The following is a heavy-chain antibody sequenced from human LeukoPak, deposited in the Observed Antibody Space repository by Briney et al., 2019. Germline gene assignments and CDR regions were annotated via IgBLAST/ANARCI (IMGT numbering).Heavy chain of an antibody. CDR1: GFTFSRFG. CDR2: INYDGSKE. Sequence: PGGSLRLSCAASGFTFSRFGMQWVRQAPGKGVGWVTFINYDGSKEYYADSVKGRFTISRDSSKNTLYMQMNSLRAEATAVYYCARDIVRRAPDYFDYWGQGTLVTVSS. J-gene: IGHJ4*02. CDR3: ARDIVRRAPDYFDY. D-gene: IGHD2/OR15-2a*01. V-gene: IGHV3-30*02.